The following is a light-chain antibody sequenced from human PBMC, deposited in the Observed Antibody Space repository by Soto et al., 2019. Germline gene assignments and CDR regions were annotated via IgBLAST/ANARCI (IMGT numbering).Light chain of an antibody. V-gene: IGKV1-5*01. Sequence: DIQMTQSPSTLSASVGDRVTITCRASQSISSWLAWFQQKPGKAPRILIFDASTLERGVPSRFSGSGSGTEFTLTISSLQPDDFATYYCQQYNSGTFGQGTRWISN. CDR1: QSISSW. CDR3: QQYNSGT. CDR2: DAS. J-gene: IGKJ1*01.